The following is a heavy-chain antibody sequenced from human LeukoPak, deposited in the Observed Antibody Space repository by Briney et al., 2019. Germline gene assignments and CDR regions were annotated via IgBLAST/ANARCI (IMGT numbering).Heavy chain of an antibody. CDR3: TRDEDFYSSSSDY. J-gene: IGHJ4*02. V-gene: IGHV3-30*02. Sequence: GGSLRLSCAASAFTFSTYGMHWLRQAPGQGLEGVAFIQYDGSYNMYADSVKGRFTISRDNSNNMLYLQMNSLRTEDTAVYYCTRDEDFYSSSSDYWGQGTLVTVSS. D-gene: IGHD6-6*01. CDR1: AFTFSTYG. CDR2: IQYDGSYN.